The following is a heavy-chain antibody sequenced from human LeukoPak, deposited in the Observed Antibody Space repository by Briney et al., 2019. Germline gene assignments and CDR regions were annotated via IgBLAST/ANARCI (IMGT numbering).Heavy chain of an antibody. CDR1: GFTFSTYG. Sequence: NPGGSLRLSCAASGFTFSTYGTHWVRQAPGKGLEWVSSISSSSSYIYYADSVKGRFTISRDNAKNSLYLQMNSLRAEDTAVYYCARDGGRYSYGYLAGPIDYWGQGTLVTVSS. D-gene: IGHD5-18*01. CDR2: ISSSSSYI. J-gene: IGHJ4*02. CDR3: ARDGGRYSYGYLAGPIDY. V-gene: IGHV3-21*01.